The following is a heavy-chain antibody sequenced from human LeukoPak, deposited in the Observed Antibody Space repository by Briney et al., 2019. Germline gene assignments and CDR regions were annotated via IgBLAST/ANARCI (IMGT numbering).Heavy chain of an antibody. D-gene: IGHD3-10*01. CDR2: ISAYNGNT. J-gene: IGHJ4*02. V-gene: IGHV1-18*01. Sequence: ASVKVSCKASGYTFTSYGISWVRQAPGQGLEWMGWISAYNGNTNYAQKLRGRVTMTTDTSTSTAYMELRSLRSDDTAVYYCARLTMVRGAKSPRYYFDYWGQGTLVTVSS. CDR1: GYTFTSYG. CDR3: ARLTMVRGAKSPRYYFDY.